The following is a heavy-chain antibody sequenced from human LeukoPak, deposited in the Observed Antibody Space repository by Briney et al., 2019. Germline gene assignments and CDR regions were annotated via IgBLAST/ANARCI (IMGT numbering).Heavy chain of an antibody. J-gene: IGHJ4*02. CDR3: ARVRAAAIPYYFDY. CDR1: GGSISSSYSY. Sequence: PSETLSLTCTVSGGSISSSYSYWGWIRQPPGKGLEWIGNIYYSGSTYYNPSLKSRVTISVDTSKNHFSLNLNSVTAADTAVYYCARVRAAAIPYYFDYWGQGTLVTVSS. V-gene: IGHV4-39*07. CDR2: IYYSGST. D-gene: IGHD6-13*01.